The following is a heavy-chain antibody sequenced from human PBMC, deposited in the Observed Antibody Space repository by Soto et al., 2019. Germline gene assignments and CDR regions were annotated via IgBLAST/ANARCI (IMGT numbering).Heavy chain of an antibody. V-gene: IGHV4-31*03. CDR2: IYYIGST. Sequence: PSETLSLTGTVSGGSISNGGYYWTWIRKHPGKGLEWIGYIYYIGSTYYNPSLKSRVTISVDTSKNQFSLKLTSVTAADTAVYYCTGDVADLRSGHEAMDVCAQATTVTGCS. CDR1: GGSISNGGYY. CDR3: TGDVADLRSGHEAMDV. D-gene: IGHD3-3*01. J-gene: IGHJ6*02.